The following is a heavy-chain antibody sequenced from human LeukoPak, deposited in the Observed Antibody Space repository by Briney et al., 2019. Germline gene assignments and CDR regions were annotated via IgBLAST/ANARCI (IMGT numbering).Heavy chain of an antibody. CDR3: ARGVQAQDFDY. Sequence: ASVTCSCKASGYTFTGYFIHWVRQAPGQGLEWMGWINPNSGATDYTQKFQGRVTMTRDTSISTAYMEVIGLTSDDTAVYYCARGVQAQDFDYWGQGTLVTVSS. V-gene: IGHV1-2*02. J-gene: IGHJ4*02. CDR1: GYTFTGYF. CDR2: INPNSGAT.